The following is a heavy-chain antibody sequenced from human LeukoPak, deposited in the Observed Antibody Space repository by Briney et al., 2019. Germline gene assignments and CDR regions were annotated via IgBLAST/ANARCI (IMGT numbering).Heavy chain of an antibody. J-gene: IGHJ6*02. D-gene: IGHD3-3*01. CDR3: AREFLEWFSYGMDV. CDR1: GFTFSSYS. Sequence: GGSLRLSCAASGFTFSSYSMNWVRQAPGKGLEWVSSISSSSSYIYYADSVKGRFTISRDNAKNSLYLQMNSLRAEDTAVYYCAREFLEWFSYGMDVWGQGTTVTVSS. V-gene: IGHV3-21*01. CDR2: ISSSSSYI.